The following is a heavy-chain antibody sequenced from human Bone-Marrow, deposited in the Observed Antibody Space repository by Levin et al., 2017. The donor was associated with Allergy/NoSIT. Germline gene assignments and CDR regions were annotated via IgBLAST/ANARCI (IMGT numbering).Heavy chain of an antibody. J-gene: IGHJ5*02. Sequence: GSGPTLVKPTQTLTLTCTFSGFSLSTSGEGVGWIRQPPGQALEWLALIYWHDDKRYRPALKNRLTITKDTSKNEVVLTMTNMDPVDTGTYYCVHRSTNFHESDGQNWFDPWGPGTLVTVAS. CDR3: VHRSTNFHESDGQNWFDP. CDR1: GFSLSTSGEG. V-gene: IGHV2-5*01. CDR2: IYWHDDK. D-gene: IGHD1-1*01.